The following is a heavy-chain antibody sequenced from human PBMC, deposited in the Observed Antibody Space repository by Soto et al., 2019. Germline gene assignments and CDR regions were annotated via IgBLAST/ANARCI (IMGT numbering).Heavy chain of an antibody. D-gene: IGHD3-22*01. CDR2: SRNKDNRYNT. CDR1: GFTFSAQY. Sequence: GGSLRLSCAASGFTFSAQYLEWVRQGPEKGREWVRRSRNKDNRYNTEYAASVKGRFSLSRDDSKNSLYLQMNSLKTEDTAVYYCTINYYDTSGYSIDIWGQGTMVTVAS. J-gene: IGHJ3*02. CDR3: TINYYDTSGYSIDI. V-gene: IGHV3-72*01.